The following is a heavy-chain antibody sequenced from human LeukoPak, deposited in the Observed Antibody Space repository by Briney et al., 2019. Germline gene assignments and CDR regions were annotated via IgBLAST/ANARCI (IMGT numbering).Heavy chain of an antibody. Sequence: ASVKVSCKASGYTFTSYGISWVRQAPGQGLEWMGWINPNSGGTNYAQKFQGRVTMTRDTSISTAYMELSRLRSDDTAVYYCARSWRIGPKPSYCSGGSCYQPFDYWGQGTLVTVSS. CDR3: ARSWRIGPKPSYCSGGSCYQPFDY. CDR1: GYTFTSYG. CDR2: INPNSGGT. J-gene: IGHJ4*02. V-gene: IGHV1-2*02. D-gene: IGHD2-15*01.